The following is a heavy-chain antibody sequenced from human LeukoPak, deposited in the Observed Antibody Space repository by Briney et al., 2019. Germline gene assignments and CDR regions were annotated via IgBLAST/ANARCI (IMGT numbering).Heavy chain of an antibody. CDR3: ARVGGNSYGSFDY. Sequence: SETLSLTCTVSGGSISSNSYYWGWIRQPPGKGLEWIGSIYHSGSTYYNPSLKSRVTISVDTSKNQFSLKLSSVTAADTAVYYCARVGGNSYGSFDYWGQGTLVTVSS. V-gene: IGHV4-39*07. D-gene: IGHD5-18*01. CDR2: IYHSGST. J-gene: IGHJ4*02. CDR1: GGSISSNSYY.